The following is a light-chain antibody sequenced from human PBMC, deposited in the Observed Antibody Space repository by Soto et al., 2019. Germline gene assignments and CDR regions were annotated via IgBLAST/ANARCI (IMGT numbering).Light chain of an antibody. V-gene: IGKV1-27*01. CDR3: QQYNSAPNT. Sequence: DIRMTQSPSSLSALVGDTVTITCRASQDIIYYLAWYQQKPGKIPKLLIHSASTLQIGVQSRFSGTGSGTVFTLTINNLQPEDVATYYCQQYNSAPNTFGQGSRLEIK. CDR1: QDIIYY. J-gene: IGKJ2*01. CDR2: SAS.